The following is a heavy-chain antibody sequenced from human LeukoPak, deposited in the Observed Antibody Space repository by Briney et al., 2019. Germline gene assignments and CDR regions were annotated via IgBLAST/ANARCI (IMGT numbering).Heavy chain of an antibody. D-gene: IGHD4-23*01. CDR2: IYPGDSDT. J-gene: IGHJ4*02. V-gene: IGHV5-51*01. CDR3: ARRSYSGKDFDN. Sequence: GESLKISCKGSGYTFTSYWIAWVRQMPGKGLEWMGIIYPGDSDTKYSPSFQGQVTISADRSISTAYLQWRSLKASDTAMYYCARRSYSGKDFDNWGQGTLVTVSS. CDR1: GYTFTSYW.